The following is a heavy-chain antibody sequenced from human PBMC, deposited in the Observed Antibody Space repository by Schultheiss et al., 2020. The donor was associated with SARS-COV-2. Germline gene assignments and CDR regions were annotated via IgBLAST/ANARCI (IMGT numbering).Heavy chain of an antibody. D-gene: IGHD2-21*02. Sequence: GGSLRLSCAASGFTFSSYSMNWVRQAPVKGLEWVSAISGSGGSTYYADSVKARFTISRDNSKNTLYLQMNSLRAEDTAVYYCARMVTRPDYYGMDVWGQGATVTVSS. J-gene: IGHJ6*02. CDR1: GFTFSSYS. V-gene: IGHV3-23*01. CDR3: ARMVTRPDYYGMDV. CDR2: ISGSGGST.